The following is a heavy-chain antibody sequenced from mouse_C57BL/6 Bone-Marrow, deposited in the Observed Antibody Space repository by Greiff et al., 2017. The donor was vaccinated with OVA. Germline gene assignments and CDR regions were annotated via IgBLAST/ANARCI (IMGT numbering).Heavy chain of an antibody. Sequence: VKLQESGAELVRPGTSVKVSCKASGYAFTNYLIEWVKQRPGQGLEWIGVINPGSGGTNYNEKFKGKATLTADKSSSTAYMQLRSLTSDDSAVYFCSRYCGYPYYFDYWGQGTTLTVSS. V-gene: IGHV1-54*01. CDR3: SRYCGYPYYFDY. D-gene: IGHD2-2*01. CDR1: GYAFTNYL. CDR2: INPGSGGT. J-gene: IGHJ2*01.